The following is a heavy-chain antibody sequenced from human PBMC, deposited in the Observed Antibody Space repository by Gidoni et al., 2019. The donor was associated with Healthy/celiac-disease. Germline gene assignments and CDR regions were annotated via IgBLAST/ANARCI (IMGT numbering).Heavy chain of an antibody. CDR3: ARSGYTVTTSLGYFDY. J-gene: IGHJ4*02. D-gene: IGHD4-17*01. CDR2: ISYDGSNK. CDR1: A. Sequence: AMHWVRQATGKGLEWVAVISYDGSNKYYADSVKGRFTISRDNSKNTLYLQMNSLRAEDTAVYYCARSGYTVTTSLGYFDYWGQGTLVTVSS. V-gene: IGHV3-30*01.